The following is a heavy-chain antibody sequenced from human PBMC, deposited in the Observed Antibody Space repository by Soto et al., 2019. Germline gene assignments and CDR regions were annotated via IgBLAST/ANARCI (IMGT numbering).Heavy chain of an antibody. Sequence: PGGSLRLSCAVSGFTCSSYWMSWVRQAPGKGLEWVANIKQDGSEKYYVESVKGRFTISRDNAKKSLYLQMNSLRAEDTAVYYCAREPATIVVDYWGQGTLVTVSS. D-gene: IGHD5-12*01. CDR3: AREPATIVVDY. V-gene: IGHV3-7*03. J-gene: IGHJ4*02. CDR2: IKQDGSEK. CDR1: GFTCSSYW.